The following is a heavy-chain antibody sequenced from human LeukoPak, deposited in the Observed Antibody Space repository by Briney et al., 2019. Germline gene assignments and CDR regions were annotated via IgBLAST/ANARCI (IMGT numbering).Heavy chain of an antibody. J-gene: IGHJ4*02. V-gene: IGHV4-39*07. D-gene: IGHD3-10*01. Sequence: PSETLSLTCTVSGGSISSSSYYWGWIRQTPGKGLEWIGSIYYSGSTYYNPSLKSRVTISVDTSKNQFSLKLSSVTAADTAVYYCARDMTMVRGVTPPPDFDYWGQGTLVTVSS. CDR1: GGSISSSSYY. CDR2: IYYSGST. CDR3: ARDMTMVRGVTPPPDFDY.